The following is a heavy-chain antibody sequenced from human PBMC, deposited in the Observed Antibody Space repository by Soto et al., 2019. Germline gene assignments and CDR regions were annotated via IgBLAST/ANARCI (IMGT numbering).Heavy chain of an antibody. CDR2: ISAYNGNT. D-gene: IGHD6-25*01. CDR1: GYTFTSYG. V-gene: IGHV1-18*01. CDR3: ARVSLSGKIAAPRYYFDY. J-gene: IGHJ4*02. Sequence: ASVKVSCKASGYTFTSYGISWVRQAPGQGLEWVGWISAYNGNTNYAQKLQGRVTMTTDTSTSTAYMELRSLRSDDTAVYYCARVSLSGKIAAPRYYFDYWGQGTLVTVSS.